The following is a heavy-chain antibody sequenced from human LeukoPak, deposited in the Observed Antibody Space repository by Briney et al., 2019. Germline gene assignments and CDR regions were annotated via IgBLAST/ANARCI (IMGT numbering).Heavy chain of an antibody. D-gene: IGHD4-17*01. J-gene: IGHJ4*02. CDR2: ISNDGSNS. Sequence: AGGSLRLSCAASGFTFSRSTMHWVRQAPGKGLEWVAVISNDGSNSYYADSVKGRFTISRGNSKNTLYLQMNILRAEDTAVYYCARAFSTTAFDYWGQGTLVTVSS. V-gene: IGHV3-30*04. CDR1: GFTFSRST. CDR3: ARAFSTTAFDY.